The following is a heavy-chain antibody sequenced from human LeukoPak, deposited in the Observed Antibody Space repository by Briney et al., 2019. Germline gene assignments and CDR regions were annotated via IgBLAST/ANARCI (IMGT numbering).Heavy chain of an antibody. V-gene: IGHV4-30-2*01. CDR3: ARTPFPVDYGDSNWFDP. J-gene: IGHJ5*02. CDR1: GGSISSGGYS. CDR2: IYHSGST. Sequence: PSETLSLTCTVSGGSISSGGYSWSWIRQPPGKGLEWIGYIYHSGSTYYNPSLKSRVTISVDRSKNQFSLKLSSVTAADTAVYYCARTPFPVDYGDSNWFDPWGRGTLVTVSS. D-gene: IGHD4-17*01.